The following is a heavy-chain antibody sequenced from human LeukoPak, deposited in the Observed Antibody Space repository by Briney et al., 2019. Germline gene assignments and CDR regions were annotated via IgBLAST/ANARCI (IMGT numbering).Heavy chain of an antibody. CDR3: AGGGGSSGWIDY. D-gene: IGHD6-19*01. V-gene: IGHV4-59*01. Sequence: SETLSLTCTVSGGSISSYYWSWIRQPPGKGLEWIGYIYYSGSTNYNPSLKSRVTISVDTSKNQFSLKLSSVTAADKAVYYCAGGGGSSGWIDYWGQGTLVIVSS. CDR1: GGSISSYY. J-gene: IGHJ4*02. CDR2: IYYSGST.